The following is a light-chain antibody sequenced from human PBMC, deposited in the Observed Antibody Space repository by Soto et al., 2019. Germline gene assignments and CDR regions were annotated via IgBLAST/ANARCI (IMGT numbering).Light chain of an antibody. CDR2: NVY. Sequence: QSVLTQPASVSGSPGQSITISCTGTSSDVGAYNFVSWHQQHPGKAPKLMIYNVYDRPSGISYRFSGSKSGNTASLTISGLQGEDEADYYCSAYTASRTYVFGTATKVTV. CDR3: SAYTASRTYV. V-gene: IGLV2-14*03. CDR1: SSDVGAYNF. J-gene: IGLJ1*01.